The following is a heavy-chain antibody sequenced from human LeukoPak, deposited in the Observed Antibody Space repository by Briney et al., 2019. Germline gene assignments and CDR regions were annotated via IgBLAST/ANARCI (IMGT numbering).Heavy chain of an antibody. J-gene: IGHJ4*02. Sequence: ASVKVSCKASGYTFTSYGISWVRQAPGQGLEWMGWISAYNGNTNYAQKLQGRVTMTTDASTSTAYMELRSLRSDDTAVYYCARDQVGATHFDYWGQGTLVTVSS. CDR2: ISAYNGNT. D-gene: IGHD1-26*01. CDR3: ARDQVGATHFDY. V-gene: IGHV1-18*01. CDR1: GYTFTSYG.